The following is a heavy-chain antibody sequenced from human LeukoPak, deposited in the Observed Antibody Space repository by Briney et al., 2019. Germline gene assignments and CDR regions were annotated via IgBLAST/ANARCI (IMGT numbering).Heavy chain of an antibody. J-gene: IGHJ4*02. CDR3: AKDVGRWLQFFDY. V-gene: IGHV3-23*01. CDR2: LSSSGGST. Sequence: GGSLRLSCVASGFTFSSYVMSWVRQAPGKGLEWVSGLSSSGGSTYYADSVKGRFTISRDNSKNTLSLQMNSLRAEDTAVYYCAKDVGRWLQFFDYWGQGTLVTVSS. CDR1: GFTFSSYV. D-gene: IGHD5-24*01.